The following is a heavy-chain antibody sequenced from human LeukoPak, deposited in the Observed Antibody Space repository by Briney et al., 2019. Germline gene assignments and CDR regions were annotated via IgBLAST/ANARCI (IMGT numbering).Heavy chain of an antibody. CDR1: GFTFSSYW. CDR2: INSDGSST. J-gene: IGHJ4*02. V-gene: IGHV3-74*01. CDR3: AKVRSSSWSAFDY. Sequence: GGSLRLSCAASGFTFSSYWMHWVRQAPGKGLVWVSRINSDGSSTSYADSVKGRFTISRDNAKNTLYLQMNSLRAEDTALYYCAKVRSSSWSAFDYWGQGTLVTVSS. D-gene: IGHD6-13*01.